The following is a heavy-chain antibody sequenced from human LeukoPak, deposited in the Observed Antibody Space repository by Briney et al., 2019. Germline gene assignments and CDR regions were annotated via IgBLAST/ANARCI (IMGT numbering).Heavy chain of an antibody. J-gene: IGHJ4*02. V-gene: IGHV1-69*06. CDR1: GGTFSSYA. CDR2: IIPIFGTA. CDR3: ARDHGWVGAVAGYFDY. D-gene: IGHD6-19*01. Sequence: ASVKVSCKASGGTFSSYAISWVRQAPGQGLEWMGRIIPIFGTANYAQKFRGRVTITADKSTSTAYMELSSLRSEDTAVYYCARDHGWVGAVAGYFDYWGQGTLVTVSS.